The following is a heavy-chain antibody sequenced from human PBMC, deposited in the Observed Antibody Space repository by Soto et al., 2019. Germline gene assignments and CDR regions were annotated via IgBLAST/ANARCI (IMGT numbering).Heavy chain of an antibody. J-gene: IGHJ4*02. Sequence: PSETLSLTCTVSGGSISSYYWSWIRQPPGKGLEWIGYIYYSGSTNYNPSLKSRVTISVDTSKNQFSLKLSSVTAADTAVYYFARHTDYGGNYGFDYSAQGTLVTVSS. CDR1: GGSISSYY. CDR3: ARHTDYGGNYGFDY. V-gene: IGHV4-59*08. D-gene: IGHD4-17*01. CDR2: IYYSGST.